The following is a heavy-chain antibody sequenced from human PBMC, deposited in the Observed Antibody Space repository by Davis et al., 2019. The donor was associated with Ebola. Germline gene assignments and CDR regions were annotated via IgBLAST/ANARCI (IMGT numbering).Heavy chain of an antibody. D-gene: IGHD5-24*01. CDR1: GGSFSGYY. CDR3: ARGKGYTAANWFDP. J-gene: IGHJ5*02. CDR2: INHSGST. Sequence: SQTLSPTCALYGGSFSGYYWSWIRQPPGKGLEWIGEINHSGSTNYNPSLKSRVTISVDTSKNQFSLKLSAVTAADTAVYYCARGKGYTAANWFDPWGQGTLVTVSS. V-gene: IGHV4-34*01.